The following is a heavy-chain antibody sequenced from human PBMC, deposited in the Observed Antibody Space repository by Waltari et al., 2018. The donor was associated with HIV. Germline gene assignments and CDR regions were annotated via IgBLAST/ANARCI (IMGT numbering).Heavy chain of an antibody. CDR2: ISGSGGST. V-gene: IGHV3-23*01. J-gene: IGHJ4*02. Sequence: EVQLLESGGGLVQPGGSLRLSCAASGFTFSSYAMSWVRPAPGKGLEWVSAISGSGGSTYYADSVKGRFTISRDNSKNTLYLQINSLRAEDTAVYYCATRQMDIVVVPAAGPFDYWGQGTLVTVSS. CDR3: ATRQMDIVVVPAAGPFDY. CDR1: GFTFSSYA. D-gene: IGHD2-2*03.